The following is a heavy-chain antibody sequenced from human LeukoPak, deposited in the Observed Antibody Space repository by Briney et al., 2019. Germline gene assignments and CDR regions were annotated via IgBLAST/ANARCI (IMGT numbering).Heavy chain of an antibody. CDR2: ISYDGSNK. V-gene: IGHV3-30*03. CDR3: ARSNDAFDI. Sequence: GGSLRLSCAASGFTFCSYGIHWVRQAPGKGLEWVAVISYDGSNKYYADSVKGRFTISRDNSKNTLYLQMNSLRAEDSAVYYCARSNDAFDIWGQGTMVTVSS. J-gene: IGHJ3*02. CDR1: GFTFCSYG.